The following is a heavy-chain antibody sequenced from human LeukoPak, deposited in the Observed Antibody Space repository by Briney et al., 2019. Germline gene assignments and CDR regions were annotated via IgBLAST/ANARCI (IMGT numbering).Heavy chain of an antibody. CDR1: RFTFSTYG. CDR2: ISGSGNRA. V-gene: IGHV3-23*01. Sequence: PGGSLRLSCAASRFTFSTYGMNWVRQTPGKGLEWVSAISGSGNRAYHADSVKGRFTISRDNSKNMLYLQMNSLRAEDTALYYCAKDADISVALVVITSFDSWGQGTLVTVSS. D-gene: IGHD3-22*01. J-gene: IGHJ4*02. CDR3: AKDADISVALVVITSFDS.